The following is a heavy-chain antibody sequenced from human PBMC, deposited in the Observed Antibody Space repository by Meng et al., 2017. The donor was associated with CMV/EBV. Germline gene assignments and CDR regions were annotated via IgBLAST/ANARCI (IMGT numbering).Heavy chain of an antibody. CDR3: ARVPAAEAFDP. J-gene: IGHJ5*02. D-gene: IGHD6-13*01. V-gene: IGHV3-53*01. Sequence: GGSLRLSCAASGFTVSSNYMSWVRQAPGKGLEWVSVIYSGGSTYYADSVKGRFTISRDNSKNTLYPQMNSLRAEDTAVYYCARVPAAEAFDPWGQGTLVTVSS. CDR1: GFTVSSNY. CDR2: IYSGGST.